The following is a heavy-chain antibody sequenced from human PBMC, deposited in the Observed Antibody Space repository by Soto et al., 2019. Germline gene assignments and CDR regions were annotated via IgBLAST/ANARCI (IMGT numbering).Heavy chain of an antibody. D-gene: IGHD2-21*02. J-gene: IGHJ3*02. Sequence: QVQLVESGGGVVQPGRSLRLSCAASGFTFSSYGMHWVRQAPGKGLEWVAVISYDGSNKYYADSVKGRFTISRDNSKNTLYLQMNSLRAEDTAVYYCAESARDFEGAFDIWGQGTMVTVSS. V-gene: IGHV3-30*18. CDR1: GFTFSSYG. CDR2: ISYDGSNK. CDR3: AESARDFEGAFDI.